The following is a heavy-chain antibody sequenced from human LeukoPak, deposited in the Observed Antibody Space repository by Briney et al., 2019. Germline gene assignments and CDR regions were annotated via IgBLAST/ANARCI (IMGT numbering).Heavy chain of an antibody. CDR2: IYYSGST. CDR3: ARTTEGGYTYGYFYYYYMDV. Sequence: SETLSLTCTVSGGSISSYYWSWIRQPPGKGLEWIGYIYYSGSTNYNPSLKSRVTISVDTSKNQFSLKLASVTAADTAVYYCARTTEGGYTYGYFYYYYMDVWGKGTTATISS. J-gene: IGHJ6*03. V-gene: IGHV4-59*01. CDR1: GGSISSYY. D-gene: IGHD5-18*01.